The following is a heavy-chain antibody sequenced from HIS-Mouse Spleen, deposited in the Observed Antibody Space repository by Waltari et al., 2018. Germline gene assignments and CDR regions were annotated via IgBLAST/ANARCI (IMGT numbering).Heavy chain of an antibody. CDR2: INQSGSP. CDR1: GGSFSGYY. J-gene: IGHJ4*02. Sequence: QVQLQQWGAGLLKPSETLSLTCAVYGGSFSGYYWSWNRQPPGKGLEWVGEINQSGSPTYNPCIKGRVTISVDTSKNQFSLKLSSVTAADTAVYYCARGAGYCSSTSCYERFDYWGQGTLVTVSS. D-gene: IGHD2-2*01. V-gene: IGHV4-34*01. CDR3: ARGAGYCSSTSCYERFDY.